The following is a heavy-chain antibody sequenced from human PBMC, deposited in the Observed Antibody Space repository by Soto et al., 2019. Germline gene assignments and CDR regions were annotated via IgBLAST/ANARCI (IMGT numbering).Heavy chain of an antibody. CDR3: AKEWGSGWSWAYNWFDP. V-gene: IGHV3-30*18. Sequence: QVQLVESGGGVVQPGRSLRLSCAASGFTFSSYGIHWVRQAPGKGLEWVAVISYDGSKKYYADSVKGRFTISRDNSKKTLYLQMNSLRTEDTAVYYCAKEWGSGWSWAYNWFDPWGQGTLVTVSS. CDR2: ISYDGSKK. CDR1: GFTFSSYG. D-gene: IGHD6-19*01. J-gene: IGHJ5*02.